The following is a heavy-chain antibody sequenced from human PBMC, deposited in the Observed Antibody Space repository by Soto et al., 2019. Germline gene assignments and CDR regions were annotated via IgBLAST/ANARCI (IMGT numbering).Heavy chain of an antibody. Sequence: EVHLVESGGGLVKPGGSLRLSCAVSGFTFSSCTMNWVRQAPGKGLEWVSSISPSTSHIYYADSVKGRFTISRDNAKNSLFLQMHSLRAEDTAVYYCSGCSGGACHQNYGMAVWGQGTTVTVSS. V-gene: IGHV3-21*01. D-gene: IGHD2-15*01. CDR2: ISPSTSHI. J-gene: IGHJ6*02. CDR3: SGCSGGACHQNYGMAV. CDR1: GFTFSSCT.